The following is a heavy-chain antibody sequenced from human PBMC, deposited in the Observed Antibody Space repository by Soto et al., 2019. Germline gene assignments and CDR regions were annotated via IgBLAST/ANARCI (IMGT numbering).Heavy chain of an antibody. CDR1: GYTFTNYG. Sequence: QVQVVQSGDEVKKPGASVKVSCKASGYTFTNYGFSWVRQAPGQGLEWMGWISGYNGNTKYAEKFQGRVTMTTDTSTSTGHMELRSLRSDDTAVYYCAREGPALYYYYGMDVWGQGTAVTVSS. CDR3: AREGPALYYYYGMDV. J-gene: IGHJ6*02. CDR2: ISGYNGNT. V-gene: IGHV1-18*01.